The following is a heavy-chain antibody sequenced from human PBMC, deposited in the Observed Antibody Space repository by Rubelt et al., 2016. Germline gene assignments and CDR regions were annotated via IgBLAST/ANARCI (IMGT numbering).Heavy chain of an antibody. D-gene: IGHD5-12*01. CDR1: GGSISTDDYY. CDR3: ASHRGGYGSDFDY. J-gene: IGHJ4*02. CDR2: IYNSATT. Sequence: QVELQASGPGLVKPSQTLSLTCIVSGGSISTDDYYWGWIRPHPGKGLEWIGYIYNSATTYYKPSLKSRVTISADTSQNQSSLNRSAVTAADTAVYYCASHRGGYGSDFDYWGQGALVTVSS. V-gene: IGHV4-31*03.